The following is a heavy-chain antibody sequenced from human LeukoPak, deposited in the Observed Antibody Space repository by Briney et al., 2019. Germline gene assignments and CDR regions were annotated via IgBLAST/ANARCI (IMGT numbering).Heavy chain of an antibody. V-gene: IGHV4-59*08. CDR1: GGSISSYY. Sequence: SETLSLTCTVSGGSISSYYWSWIRQPPGKGLEWIWYIYYSGRTNYNPSLKSRVTISVDTSKNQFSLKLSSVTAADTAVYYCARRHDDAFDIWGQGTMVTVSS. CDR2: IYYSGRT. J-gene: IGHJ3*02. CDR3: ARRHDDAFDI.